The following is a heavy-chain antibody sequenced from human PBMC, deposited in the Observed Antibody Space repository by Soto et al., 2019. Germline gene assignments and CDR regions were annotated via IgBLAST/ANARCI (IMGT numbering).Heavy chain of an antibody. CDR1: GGTFSSYI. J-gene: IGHJ4*02. D-gene: IGHD1-26*01. CDR3: ARFPQTAIVGAAYFDY. V-gene: IGHV1-69*02. CDR2: VIPILGIA. Sequence: QVQLVQSGAEVKKPGSSVKVSCKASGGTFSSYIISWVRQAPGQGLEWMGRVIPILGIANYAQKFQGRITITADKPTSTAYMELSSLRSEDTAVYYCARFPQTAIVGAAYFDYGGQGTLVTVSS.